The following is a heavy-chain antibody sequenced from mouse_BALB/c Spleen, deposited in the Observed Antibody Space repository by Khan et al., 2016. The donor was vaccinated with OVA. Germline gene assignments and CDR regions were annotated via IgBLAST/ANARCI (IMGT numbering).Heavy chain of an antibody. Sequence: EVQLQESGPELMKPGASVKISCKASGYSFTSYYIHWVKQSHGKSLEWIGYIDPFNGGTSYNPKFKGKATLTVDKSSSTAYMHLSSLTSDDSAVXYCARHGYVAWFAYWGQGTLVTVSA. V-gene: IGHV1S135*01. CDR1: GYSFTSYY. D-gene: IGHD2-2*01. J-gene: IGHJ3*01. CDR2: IDPFNGGT. CDR3: ARHGYVAWFAY.